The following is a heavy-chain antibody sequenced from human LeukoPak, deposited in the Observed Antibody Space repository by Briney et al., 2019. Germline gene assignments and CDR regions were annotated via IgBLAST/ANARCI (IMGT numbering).Heavy chain of an antibody. CDR1: GFSFSSYE. CDR3: ARDGTPIYSSGWVYMDV. D-gene: IGHD6-25*01. Sequence: PGGSLRPSCAASGFSFSSYEVNWVRRAPGKGLEWISYISASGTLTHYADSVEGRFTISRDNAKNSLYLQMNSLRGEDTAVYYCARDGTPIYSSGWVYMDVWGKGTTVTISS. V-gene: IGHV3-48*03. J-gene: IGHJ6*04. CDR2: ISASGTLT.